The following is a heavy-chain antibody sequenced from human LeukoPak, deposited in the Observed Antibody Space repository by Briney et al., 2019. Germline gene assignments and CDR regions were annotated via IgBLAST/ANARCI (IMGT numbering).Heavy chain of an antibody. Sequence: GGSLRLSCAASGFTFSSYAMSWVRQAPGKGLQWVSAISAGGSSTYYADSVKGRFTISRDNSKNTLYLQMNSLRAEDTAVYYCARGQYGDYDCWGQGTLVTVSS. J-gene: IGHJ4*02. V-gene: IGHV3-23*01. D-gene: IGHD4-17*01. CDR3: ARGQYGDYDC. CDR1: GFTFSSYA. CDR2: ISAGGSST.